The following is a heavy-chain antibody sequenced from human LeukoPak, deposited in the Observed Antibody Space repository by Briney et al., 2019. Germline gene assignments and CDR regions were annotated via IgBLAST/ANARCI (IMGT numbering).Heavy chain of an antibody. V-gene: IGHV1-8*01. D-gene: IGHD6-6*01. CDR2: MNPNSGNT. CDR3: ASTYSSSWPHAFDI. Sequence: ASVKVSCKASGYTFTSYDINWVRQATGQGLEWMGWMNPNSGNTGYAQKFQGRVTITADESTSTAYMELSSLRSEDTAVYYCASTYSSSWPHAFDIWGQGTMVTVSS. J-gene: IGHJ3*02. CDR1: GYTFTSYD.